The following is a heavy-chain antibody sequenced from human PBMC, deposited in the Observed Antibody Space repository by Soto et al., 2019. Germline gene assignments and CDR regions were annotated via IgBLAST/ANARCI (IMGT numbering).Heavy chain of an antibody. Sequence: LXLSCVASAFNFKKFAMAWVRQAAVEGLEWVSGISCCGGSASYADSVKGRFSIARDDSKNTVSLQLNSLRVEDTAQYYCAKADGQQWLIPHLDNWGQGTLVTVSS. CDR1: AFNFKKFA. D-gene: IGHD6-19*01. CDR2: ISCCGGSA. V-gene: IGHV3-23*01. CDR3: AKADGQQWLIPHLDN. J-gene: IGHJ4*02.